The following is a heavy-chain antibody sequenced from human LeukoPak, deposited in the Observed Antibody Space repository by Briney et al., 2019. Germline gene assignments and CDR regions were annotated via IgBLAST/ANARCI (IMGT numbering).Heavy chain of an antibody. CDR1: GDTLTELS. J-gene: IGHJ4*01. Sequence: RGASVKVSCKVSGDTLTELSMHWVRQAPGKGLEWMGGFDPKEGERVYAQNFQGRFTMTEDTSSGTAYMELNSLRSEDTAVYYCTTREIVVEPAQTSMVRGVLWRSDFWGHGTLVTVSS. V-gene: IGHV1-24*01. CDR3: TTREIVVEPAQTSMVRGVLWRSDF. CDR2: FDPKEGER. D-gene: IGHD3-10*01.